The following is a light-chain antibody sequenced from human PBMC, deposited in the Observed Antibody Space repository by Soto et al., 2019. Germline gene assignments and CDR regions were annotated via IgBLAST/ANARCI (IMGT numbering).Light chain of an antibody. CDR2: AAS. CDR1: QGISNY. V-gene: IGKV1-27*01. CDR3: HKYNHAPT. Sequence: DIQMTQSPSSLSASVGDRVTITCRASQGISNYLAWYQQTPGKVPELLIYAASTLQAGVPSRFSGSGSGTEFRLTISGLQPEDVATYYCHKYNHAPTFGGGTKVEIK. J-gene: IGKJ4*01.